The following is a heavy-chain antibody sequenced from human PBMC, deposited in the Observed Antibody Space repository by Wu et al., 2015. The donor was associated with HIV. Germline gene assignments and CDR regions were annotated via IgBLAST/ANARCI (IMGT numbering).Heavy chain of an antibody. CDR3: ARGSSNYFERGAFFDS. D-gene: IGHD3-10*01. V-gene: IGHV1-18*04. Sequence: QVHLVQSEAEVKKPGSSMKVSCKASGGTFNNYGISWVRQAPGQGLEWLGWIGSYNGNTNYAQNFRGKVAMTTDTSTSTAYLELKTLRSDDTAVYYCARGSSNYFERGAFFDSWGQGTLVIVSS. CDR1: GGTFNNYG. J-gene: IGHJ4*02. CDR2: IGSYNGNT.